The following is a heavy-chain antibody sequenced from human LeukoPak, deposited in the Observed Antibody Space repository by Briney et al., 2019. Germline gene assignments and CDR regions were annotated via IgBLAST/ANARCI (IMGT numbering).Heavy chain of an antibody. CDR2: IKSKTDGGTT. Sequence: GGSLRLSCAASAFTFSNAWMSWVRQAPGQGLEWVCRIKSKTDGGTTDYAAPVKGRFTISRDDSKNTLYLQMNSLKNEDTAVYYCTTETVIVLLTLVYYYMDVWGKGPTLTVSS. J-gene: IGHJ6*03. CDR1: AFTFSNAW. CDR3: TTETVIVLLTLVYYYMDV. V-gene: IGHV3-15*01. D-gene: IGHD2-8*01.